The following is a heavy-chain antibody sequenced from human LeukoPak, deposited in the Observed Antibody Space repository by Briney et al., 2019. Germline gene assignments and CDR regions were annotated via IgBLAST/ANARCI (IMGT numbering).Heavy chain of an antibody. Sequence: ASVKVSCKASGYTFTSYYMHWVRQAPGQGLEWMGIINPSGGSTSYAQKVQGRVTMTTDRSTNTAYMELRSLRSDDTAVYYCARADVSGSYFHLDYWGQGTLVTVSS. J-gene: IGHJ4*02. CDR2: INPSGGST. CDR3: ARADVSGSYFHLDY. CDR1: GYTFTSYY. V-gene: IGHV1-46*01. D-gene: IGHD3-16*01.